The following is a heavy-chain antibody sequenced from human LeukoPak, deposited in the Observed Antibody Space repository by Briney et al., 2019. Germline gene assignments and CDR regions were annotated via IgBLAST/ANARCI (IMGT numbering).Heavy chain of an antibody. J-gene: IGHJ4*02. CDR2: ISYDGSNK. CDR1: GFTFSSYG. Sequence: GSLRLSCAASGFTFSSYGMHWVRQAPGKGLEWVAVISYDGSNKYYADSVKGRFTISRDNSKNTLYLQMNSLRAEDTAVYYCARDYYDSSGYYYAFGYWGQGTLVTVSS. D-gene: IGHD3-22*01. CDR3: ARDYYDSSGYYYAFGY. V-gene: IGHV3-30*03.